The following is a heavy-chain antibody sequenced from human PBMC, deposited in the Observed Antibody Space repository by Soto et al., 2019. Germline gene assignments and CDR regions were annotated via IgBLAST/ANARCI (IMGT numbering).Heavy chain of an antibody. V-gene: IGHV1-69*06. CDR3: ASDRSAQDFDF. Sequence: QVQLVQSGTVVQRRGSSVKVSCQASGGTFSSHGMAWVRQAPGQGLEWMGGIIPTFGTPTYAPKSQGRVTITADKSTNTAYMELSSLRSEDTGVYYCASDRSAQDFDFWGQGTLITVSS. CDR1: GGTFSSHG. J-gene: IGHJ4*02. CDR2: IIPTFGTP. D-gene: IGHD1-26*01.